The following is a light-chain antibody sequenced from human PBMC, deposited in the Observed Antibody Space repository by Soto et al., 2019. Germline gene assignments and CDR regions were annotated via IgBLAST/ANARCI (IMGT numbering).Light chain of an antibody. CDR2: EVT. V-gene: IGLV2-14*01. Sequence: QSVLTQPASVSGSPGQSITISRTGTSSDVGGYNYVSWFQQSPGKAPKVMIYEVTNRPSGVSNRFSGSKSGNTASLTISGLQAEDEADYYCSSYTSSNTLIFGGGTKVTVL. CDR3: SSYTSSNTLI. J-gene: IGLJ2*01. CDR1: SSDVGGYNY.